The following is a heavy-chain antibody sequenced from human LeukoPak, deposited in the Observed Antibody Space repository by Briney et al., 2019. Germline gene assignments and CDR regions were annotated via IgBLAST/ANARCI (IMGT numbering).Heavy chain of an antibody. J-gene: IGHJ6*02. Sequence: GGSLRLSCAASEFTFSDYYMSWIRQAPGKGLEWVSYISSSGSTIYYADSVKGRFTISRDNAKNSLYLQMNSLRAEDTAVYYCAFTWFGELDPIYGMDVWGQGTTVTVSS. D-gene: IGHD3-10*01. CDR1: EFTFSDYY. V-gene: IGHV3-11*01. CDR3: AFTWFGELDPIYGMDV. CDR2: ISSSGSTI.